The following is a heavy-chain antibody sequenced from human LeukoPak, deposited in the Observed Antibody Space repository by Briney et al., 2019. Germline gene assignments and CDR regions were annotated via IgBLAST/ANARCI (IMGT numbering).Heavy chain of an antibody. Sequence: GGSLRLSCAASGFTFSSYGMHWVRQAPGKGLEWVAFIRYDGSNKYYADSVKGRFTISRDNSKNTLYLQMNSLRAEDTAVYCCAKDTGLLWFGESYLFDYWGQGTLVTVSS. CDR2: IRYDGSNK. V-gene: IGHV3-30*02. CDR1: GFTFSSYG. J-gene: IGHJ4*02. D-gene: IGHD3-10*01. CDR3: AKDTGLLWFGESYLFDY.